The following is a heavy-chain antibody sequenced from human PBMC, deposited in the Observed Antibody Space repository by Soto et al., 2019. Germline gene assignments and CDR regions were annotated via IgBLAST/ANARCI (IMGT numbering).Heavy chain of an antibody. CDR3: ARSLVDFWSGKGPYHYYGMDV. Sequence: GESLKISCQGSGYSFAGYWITWVRQMPGKGLEWMGIIYPGDSDTRYSPSFQGQVTISADKSISTAYLQWSSLKASDTAMYYCARSLVDFWSGKGPYHYYGMDVWGQGTTVTVSS. D-gene: IGHD3-3*01. V-gene: IGHV5-51*01. J-gene: IGHJ6*02. CDR1: GYSFAGYW. CDR2: IYPGDSDT.